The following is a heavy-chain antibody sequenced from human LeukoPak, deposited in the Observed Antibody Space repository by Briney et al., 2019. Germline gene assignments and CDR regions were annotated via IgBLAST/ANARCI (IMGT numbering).Heavy chain of an antibody. Sequence: GGSLRLSCEASGFTFSSYAMHWVRQAPGKGLEYVSAISSDGGSTYYANSVKGRFTISRDNSKNTLYLQMNSLRAEDTAVYYCAKDRQQLVRSRGTLTVGDYWGQGTLVTVSS. CDR1: GFTFSSYA. V-gene: IGHV3-64*04. J-gene: IGHJ4*02. CDR3: AKDRQQLVRSRGTLTVGDY. CDR2: ISSDGGST. D-gene: IGHD6-13*01.